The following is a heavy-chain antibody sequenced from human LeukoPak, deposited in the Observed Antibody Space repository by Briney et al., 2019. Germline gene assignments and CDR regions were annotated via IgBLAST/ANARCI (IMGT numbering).Heavy chain of an antibody. J-gene: IGHJ6*02. CDR2: MNPNSGNT. CDR3: ARAPTPYYDFWSGYYVTHYYYYGMDV. V-gene: IGHV1-8*01. D-gene: IGHD3-3*01. CDR1: GYTFTSYD. Sequence: GASVKVSCKASGYTFTSYDINWVRQATGQGLEWMGWMNPNSGNTGYAQKFQGRVTMTRNTSISTAYMELSSLRSEDTAVYYCARAPTPYYDFWSGYYVTHYYYYGMDVWGQGTTVTVSS.